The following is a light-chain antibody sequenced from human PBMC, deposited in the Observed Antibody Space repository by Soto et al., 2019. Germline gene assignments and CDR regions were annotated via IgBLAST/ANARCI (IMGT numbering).Light chain of an antibody. CDR3: QHYNKRPPWT. Sequence: VMTQSSATLSASPGESVALSCRASQNVSNDLAWYQQKPGHAPMLLIYDSSARASDVPLSFTGGGTGAKVTLTISNLQTEDFGVSICQHYNKRPPWTFGQGTKVDIK. V-gene: IGKV3D-15*01. CDR2: DSS. J-gene: IGKJ1*01. CDR1: QNVSND.